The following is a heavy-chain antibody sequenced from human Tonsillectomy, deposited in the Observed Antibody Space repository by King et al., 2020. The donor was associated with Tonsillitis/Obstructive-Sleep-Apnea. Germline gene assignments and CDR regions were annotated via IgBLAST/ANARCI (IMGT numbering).Heavy chain of an antibody. Sequence: QLQESGSGLVKPSQTLSLTCAVSGGSISSGGYSWSWIRQPPGKGLEWIGYIYHSGSTYYNPSLKSRVTISVDRSKNQFSLKLSSVTAADTAVYYCARFGADGDAFDIWGQGTMVTVSS. V-gene: IGHV4-30-2*01. D-gene: IGHD3-16*01. CDR1: GGSISSGGYS. CDR2: IYHSGST. CDR3: ARFGADGDAFDI. J-gene: IGHJ3*02.